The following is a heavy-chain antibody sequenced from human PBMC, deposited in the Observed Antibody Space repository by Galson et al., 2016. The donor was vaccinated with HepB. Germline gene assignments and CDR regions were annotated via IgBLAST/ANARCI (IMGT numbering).Heavy chain of an antibody. J-gene: IGHJ4*02. CDR3: ARSGFCGGDCYADH. CDR2: IFNSETT. CDR1: GGSISSGGYY. V-gene: IGHV4-31*03. Sequence: TLSLTCTVSGGSISSGGYYWSWIRQHPGRGLEWIGFIFNSETTFYNPSLKSRLTISLDTSKNQFSLELNSVTAADTAVYYCARSGFCGGDCYADHWGQGTLVTVSS. D-gene: IGHD2-21*02.